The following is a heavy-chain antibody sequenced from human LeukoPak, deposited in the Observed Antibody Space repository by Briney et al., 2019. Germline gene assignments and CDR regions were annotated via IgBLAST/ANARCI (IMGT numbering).Heavy chain of an antibody. CDR1: GFIFKKYW. CDR2: IKEDGSET. D-gene: IGHD5-24*01. J-gene: IGHJ4*02. V-gene: IGHV3-7*01. CDR3: ARETPRRGETRDGYR. Sequence: GGSLRLSCVASGFIFKKYWMNWVRQVPGKGLECLANIKEDGSETYYADSVKGRFTISRDNPKNLLFLQINSLRVEDTAVYYCARETPRRGETRDGYRWGQGTVVTVSS.